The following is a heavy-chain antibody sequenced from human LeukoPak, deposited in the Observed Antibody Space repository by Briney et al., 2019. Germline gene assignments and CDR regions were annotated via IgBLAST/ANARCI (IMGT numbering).Heavy chain of an antibody. V-gene: IGHV3-23*01. D-gene: IGHD4-17*01. J-gene: IGHJ3*02. CDR2: ITDSGSRT. CDR1: QFTFNNYG. CDR3: AKDPNGDYIGTFDI. Sequence: GGSLRPSCAASQFTFNNYGMTWVRQAPGKGLEWVSSITDSGSRTQYADSVQGRFTISRDNSKNTLYLQMNSLRAEDTAVYYCAKDPNGDYIGTFDIWGQGTMVTVSS.